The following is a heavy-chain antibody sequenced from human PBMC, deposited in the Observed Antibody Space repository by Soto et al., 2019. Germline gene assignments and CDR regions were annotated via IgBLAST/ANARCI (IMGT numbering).Heavy chain of an antibody. CDR2: IYPGDSDT. V-gene: IGHV5-51*01. J-gene: IGHJ4*02. CDR3: ARHRGVRNSSSWYNY. Sequence: GESLKISCKGSGYGFTSYWIGWLRQMPGKGLEWMGIIYPGDSDTRYSPSFQGQVTISADKSISTAYLQWSSLKASDTAMYYCARHRGVRNSSSWYNYWGQGTLVTVSS. D-gene: IGHD6-13*01. CDR1: GYGFTSYW.